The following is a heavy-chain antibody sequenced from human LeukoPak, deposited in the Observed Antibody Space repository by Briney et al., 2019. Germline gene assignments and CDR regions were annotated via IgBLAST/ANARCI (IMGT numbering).Heavy chain of an antibody. CDR1: GGSVSSGSYY. J-gene: IGHJ5*02. D-gene: IGHD3-9*01. Sequence: SETLSLTCTVSGGSVSSGSYYWSWIRQPPGKGLEWIGYIYYSGSTNYNPSLKSRATISVDTSKNQFSLKLSSVTAADTAVYYCARDLHYDILTGPSRWFDPWGQGTLVTVSS. CDR2: IYYSGST. CDR3: ARDLHYDILTGPSRWFDP. V-gene: IGHV4-61*01.